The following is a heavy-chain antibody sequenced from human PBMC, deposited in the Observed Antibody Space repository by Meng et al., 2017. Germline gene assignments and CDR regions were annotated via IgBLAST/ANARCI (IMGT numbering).Heavy chain of an antibody. J-gene: IGHJ4*02. V-gene: IGHV4-34*01. CDR1: GGAFGGSY. Sequence: QGQWEEGGEELVEASDTPASPFGFSGGAFGGSYWTWVRQPPGRGLGWMGEISLSGTTNSGPILTTRVIKALDTSKSQFALKLTSVTGADTAVYFCARGVRSKIQHLIPGRPTYFDLWSQGNLVTVSS. CDR3: ARGVRSKIQHLIPGRPTYFDL. CDR2: ISLSGTT. D-gene: IGHD2-2*01.